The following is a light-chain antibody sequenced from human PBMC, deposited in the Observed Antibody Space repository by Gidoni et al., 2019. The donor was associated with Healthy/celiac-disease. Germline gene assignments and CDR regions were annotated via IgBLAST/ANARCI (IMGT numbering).Light chain of an antibody. Sequence: DIQMTQSPSSLSSSAGDRVTITCRASQSISSYLNWYQQKPGKAPKLLIYAASSLQRGVPSRFSGRGSGTDFTLTISSLQPEDFATYYCQQSYSTPLAFGGGTKVEIK. CDR3: QQSYSTPLA. CDR2: AAS. V-gene: IGKV1-39*01. J-gene: IGKJ4*01. CDR1: QSISSY.